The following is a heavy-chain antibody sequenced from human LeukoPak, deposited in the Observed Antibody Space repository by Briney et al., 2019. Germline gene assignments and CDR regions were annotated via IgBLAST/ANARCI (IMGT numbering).Heavy chain of an antibody. CDR3: AREADYYGSGSYYSLGFDP. J-gene: IGHJ5*02. CDR1: GYTFTSYA. D-gene: IGHD3-10*01. Sequence: SVKVSCKASGYTFTSYAMHWVRQAPGQRLEWMGWISAGNGNTKYSQKFQGRVTITRDTSASTAYMELSSLRSEDTAVYYCAREADYYGSGSYYSLGFDPWGQGTLVTVSS. CDR2: ISAGNGNT. V-gene: IGHV1-3*01.